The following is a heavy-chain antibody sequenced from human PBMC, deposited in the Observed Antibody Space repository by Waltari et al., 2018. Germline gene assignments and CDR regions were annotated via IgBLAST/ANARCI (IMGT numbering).Heavy chain of an antibody. J-gene: IGHJ3*02. V-gene: IGHV1-24*01. CDR3: ARENGIAAAVGAFDI. D-gene: IGHD6-13*01. CDR1: GYTFTSYA. Sequence: QVQLVQSGSELKKPGASVKVSCKASGYTFTSYAMNWVRQAPGKGLEWMGGFDPEDGETIYEQKFQGRVTMTEDTSTDTAYMELSSLRSEDTAVYYCARENGIAAAVGAFDIWGQGTMVTVSS. CDR2: FDPEDGET.